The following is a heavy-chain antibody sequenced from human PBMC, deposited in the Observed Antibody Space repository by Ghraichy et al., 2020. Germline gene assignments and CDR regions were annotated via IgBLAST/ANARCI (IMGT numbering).Heavy chain of an antibody. CDR1: GFIFNTYG. V-gene: IGHV3-30*02. CDR3: AKDLPPNLYWGAPGY. J-gene: IGHJ4*02. Sequence: GGSLRLSCAASGFIFNTYGMHWVRQAPGKGLEWVAFIRYDGSNKYYADSVKGRFTISRDNSKNTLYLQMNSLRSEDTAVFYCAKDLPPNLYWGAPGYWGQGTLVTVSS. CDR2: IRYDGSNK. D-gene: IGHD7-27*01.